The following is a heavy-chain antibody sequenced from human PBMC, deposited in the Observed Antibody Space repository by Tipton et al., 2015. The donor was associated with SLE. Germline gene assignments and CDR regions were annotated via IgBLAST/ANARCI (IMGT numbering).Heavy chain of an antibody. CDR1: GGSISSSSYY. J-gene: IGHJ4*02. CDR2: IYYSGST. V-gene: IGHV4-39*01. D-gene: IGHD3-22*01. CDR3: ASGGVNYDSSRQDY. Sequence: TLSLTCAVYGGSISSSSYYWGWIRQPPGKGLEWIGSIYYSGSTYYNPSLKSRVTISVDTSKNQFSLKLSSVTAADTAVYYCASGGVNYDSSRQDYWGQGTLVTVSS.